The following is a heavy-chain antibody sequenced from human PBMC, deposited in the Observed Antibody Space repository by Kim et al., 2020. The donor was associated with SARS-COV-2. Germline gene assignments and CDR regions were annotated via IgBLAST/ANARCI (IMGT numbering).Heavy chain of an antibody. CDR2: ISYDGSDR. CDR1: GFTFSNYA. CDR3: ATEGGLIGSTFDY. Sequence: GGSLRLSCADSGFTFSNYAMHWVRQAPGKGLDWVAFISYDGSDRFYADSAKGRFTISRDNYKNTPYLQMNRLRAEDTAVYYCATEGGLIGSTFDYWGQGTLVTVSS. J-gene: IGHJ4*02. V-gene: IGHV3-30-3*01. D-gene: IGHD5-12*01.